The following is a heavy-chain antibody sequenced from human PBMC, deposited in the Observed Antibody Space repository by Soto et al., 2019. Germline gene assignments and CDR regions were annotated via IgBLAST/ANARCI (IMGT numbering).Heavy chain of an antibody. D-gene: IGHD3-22*01. CDR1: GFTFSSYS. Sequence: LRLSCEGSGFTFSSYSMNWVRQTPGKGLEWVSYISSSSATIYYADSVKGRFTISRDNAKKSLYLQMNSLRDEDTAVYFCVRDSPYSSALYEGFDSWGQGTLVTVSS. J-gene: IGHJ4*02. CDR2: ISSSSATI. V-gene: IGHV3-48*02. CDR3: VRDSPYSSALYEGFDS.